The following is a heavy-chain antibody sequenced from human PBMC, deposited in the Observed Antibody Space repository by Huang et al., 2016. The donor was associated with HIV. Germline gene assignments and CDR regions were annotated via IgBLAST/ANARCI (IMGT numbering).Heavy chain of an antibody. D-gene: IGHD6-19*01. Sequence: QVQLRQWGAGLVKPSETLSLTCAVYGGSFSGYYLTWIRQSPGKGLEWIGEIRHIGKTNYQPSLKSGVTMSRDTARNQFSLQLSSVSAADTGVYFCAREKAADSAWYGVYYFDYWGEGALVTVTS. CDR2: IRHIGKT. CDR3: AREKAADSAWYGVYYFDY. J-gene: IGHJ4*02. V-gene: IGHV4-34*01. CDR1: GGSFSGYY.